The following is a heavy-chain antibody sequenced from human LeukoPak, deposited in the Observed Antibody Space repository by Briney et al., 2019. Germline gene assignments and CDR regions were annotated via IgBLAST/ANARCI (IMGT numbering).Heavy chain of an antibody. CDR1: GGSISSYY. Sequence: SETLPLTCTVSGGSISSYYWSWIRQPPGKGLEWIGYIYYSGSTNYNPSLKSRVTISVDTSKNQFSLKLSSVTAADTAVYYCARDKGFAAYYYYGMDVWGQGTTVTVSS. D-gene: IGHD3-10*01. CDR3: ARDKGFAAYYYYGMDV. J-gene: IGHJ6*02. CDR2: IYYSGST. V-gene: IGHV4-59*01.